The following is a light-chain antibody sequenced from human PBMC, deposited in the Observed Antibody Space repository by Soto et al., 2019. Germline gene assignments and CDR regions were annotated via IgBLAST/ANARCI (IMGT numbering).Light chain of an antibody. Sequence: QPVLTQSPSASASLGASVKLTCTLSSGHSSYAIAWHQQQPEQGPRYLMKLNSDGSHSKGDGIPDRFSGSSSGAERYLTISSLQSEDEADYYCQTWGTGIHVVFGGGTQLTVL. V-gene: IGLV4-69*01. J-gene: IGLJ2*01. CDR1: SGHSSYA. CDR3: QTWGTGIHVV. CDR2: LNSDGSH.